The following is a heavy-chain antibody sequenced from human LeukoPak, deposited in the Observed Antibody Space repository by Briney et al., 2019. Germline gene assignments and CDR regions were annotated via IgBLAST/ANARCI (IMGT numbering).Heavy chain of an antibody. CDR1: GFTFSSHG. Sequence: GGSLRLSCAASGFTFSSHGMNWVRQAPGKGLEWVANINQDGTDKQYVDSMKGRFTISRDNDKDSVFLQMDGLRVEDTAVYYCASLRSYYYYYMDVWGKGTTVTVSS. J-gene: IGHJ6*03. CDR3: ASLRSYYYYYMDV. V-gene: IGHV3-7*01. CDR2: INQDGTDK.